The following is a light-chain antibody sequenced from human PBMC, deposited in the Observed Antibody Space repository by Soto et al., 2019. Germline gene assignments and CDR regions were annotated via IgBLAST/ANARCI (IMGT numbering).Light chain of an antibody. Sequence: EIVLTQSPATLSLSPGERATLSCRASQSVSTYLAWYQQKPGQAPRLLIYDASSRATGIPARFRGSGSGTDFTLTISSLEPKDFAIYYCQQRSNWAYTFGQGTKLEIK. J-gene: IGKJ2*01. V-gene: IGKV3-11*01. CDR2: DAS. CDR1: QSVSTY. CDR3: QQRSNWAYT.